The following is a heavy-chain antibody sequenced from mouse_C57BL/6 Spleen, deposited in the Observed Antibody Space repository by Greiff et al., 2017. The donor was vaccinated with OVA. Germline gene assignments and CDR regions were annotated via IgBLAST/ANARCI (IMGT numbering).Heavy chain of an antibody. CDR1: GFSLTSYG. CDR3: ARQGTTVVADAMDY. Sequence: QVQLKESGPGLVAPSQSLSITCTVSGFSLTSYGVHWVRQPPGKGLEWLVVIWSDGSTTYNSALKSRLSISKDNSKSQVFLKMNSLQTDDTAMYYCARQGTTVVADAMDYWGQGTSVTVSS. CDR2: IWSDGST. V-gene: IGHV2-6-1*01. J-gene: IGHJ4*01. D-gene: IGHD1-1*01.